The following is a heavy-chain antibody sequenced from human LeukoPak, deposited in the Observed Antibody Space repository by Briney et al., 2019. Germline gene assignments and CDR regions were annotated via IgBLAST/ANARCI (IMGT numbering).Heavy chain of an antibody. CDR2: ISWNSGSI. Sequence: GRSLRLSCAASGFTFDDYAMHWVRQAPGKGLEWVSGISWNSGSIGYADSVKGRFTISRDNAKNSLYLQMNSLRAEHMALYYCAKAMDDILTYPDYWGQGTLVTVSS. V-gene: IGHV3-9*03. CDR3: AKAMDDILTYPDY. D-gene: IGHD3-9*01. CDR1: GFTFDDYA. J-gene: IGHJ4*02.